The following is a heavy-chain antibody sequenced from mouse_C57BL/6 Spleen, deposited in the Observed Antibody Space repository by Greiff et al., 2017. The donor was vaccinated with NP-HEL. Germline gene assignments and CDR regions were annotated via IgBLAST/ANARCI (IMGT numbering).Heavy chain of an antibody. CDR2: INPNNGGT. D-gene: IGHD2-1*01. J-gene: IGHJ4*01. CDR3: ARLEGNYEDDYYAMDY. V-gene: IGHV1-18*01. CDR1: GYTFTDYN. Sequence: EVQLQQSGPELVKPGASVKIPCKASGYTFTDYNMDWVKQSHGKSLEWIGDINPNNGGTIYNQKFKGKATLTVDKSSSTAYMELRSLTSEDTAVYYCARLEGNYEDDYYAMDYWGQGTSVTVSS.